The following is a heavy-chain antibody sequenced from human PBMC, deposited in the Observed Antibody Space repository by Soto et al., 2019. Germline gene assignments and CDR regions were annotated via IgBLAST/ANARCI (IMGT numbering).Heavy chain of an antibody. CDR3: AKDSLGCSSTSCYTSWFDP. CDR2: ISGSGGST. D-gene: IGHD2-2*02. V-gene: IGHV3-23*01. Sequence: LRLSCAASGFTFSSYAMSWVRQAPGKGLEWVSAISGSGGSTYYADSVKGRFTISRDNSKNALYLQMNSLRAEDTAVYYCAKDSLGCSSTSCYTSWFDPWGQGTLVTVSS. CDR1: GFTFSSYA. J-gene: IGHJ5*02.